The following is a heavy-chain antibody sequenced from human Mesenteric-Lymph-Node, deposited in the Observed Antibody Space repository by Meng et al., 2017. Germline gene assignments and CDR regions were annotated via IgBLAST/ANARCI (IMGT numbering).Heavy chain of an antibody. J-gene: IGHJ3*02. V-gene: IGHV1-69*05. CDR2: IIPIFGTA. CDR1: GYTFTSYG. CDR3: ARDATFGAFDI. D-gene: IGHD3-10*01. Sequence: SVKVSCKASGYTFTSYGISWVRQAPGQGLEWMGGIIPIFGTANYAQKFQGRVTITTDESTSTAYMELSSLRSEDTAVYYCARDATFGAFDIWGQGTMVTVSS.